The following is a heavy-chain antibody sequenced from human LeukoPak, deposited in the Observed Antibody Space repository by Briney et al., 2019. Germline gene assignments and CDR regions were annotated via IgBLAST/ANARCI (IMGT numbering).Heavy chain of an antibody. CDR2: FDPEDGET. CDR3: ARDRLYYYDSSGYSPPDY. CDR1: GYTLTELS. Sequence: ASVKVSCKVSGYTLTELSMHWVRQAPGKGLEWMGGFDPEDGETIYAQKFQGRVTITRDTSASTAYMELSSLRSEDTAVYYCARDRLYYYDSSGYSPPDYWGQGTLVTVSS. J-gene: IGHJ4*02. V-gene: IGHV1-24*01. D-gene: IGHD3-22*01.